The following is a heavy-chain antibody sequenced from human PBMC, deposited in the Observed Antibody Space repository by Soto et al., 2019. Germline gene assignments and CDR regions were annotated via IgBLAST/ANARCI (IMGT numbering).Heavy chain of an antibody. J-gene: IGHJ4*02. CDR1: GGSISSGYYY. V-gene: IGHV4-30-4*01. D-gene: IGHD3-22*01. CDR3: ARALSPVQYDSSGPVAG. Sequence: QVQLQESGPGLVKPSQTLSLTCTVSGGSISSGYYYWSWLRPPPGKDLEWIGYIYHSGNTYYSPSLKSRVSRSLDTSKNQFSLKLNSVTAAETAVYYCARALSPVQYDSSGPVAGWGQGTLVTVSS. CDR2: IYHSGNT.